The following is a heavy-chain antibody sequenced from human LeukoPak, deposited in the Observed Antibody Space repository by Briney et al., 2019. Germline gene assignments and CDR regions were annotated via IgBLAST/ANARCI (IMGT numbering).Heavy chain of an antibody. V-gene: IGHV5-51*01. J-gene: IGHJ4*02. CDR1: GYTFTGYW. CDR2: IYPGDSET. CDR3: ARRREGATVASYYFDY. D-gene: IGHD4-17*01. Sequence: GESLQISCKGHGYTFTGYWIGWVRQMPGKGLEWMGIIYPGDSETRYSPSFQGQVTFSADKSISSAYLQWSSLKASDTAMYYCARRREGATVASYYFDYWGQGTLVTAAS.